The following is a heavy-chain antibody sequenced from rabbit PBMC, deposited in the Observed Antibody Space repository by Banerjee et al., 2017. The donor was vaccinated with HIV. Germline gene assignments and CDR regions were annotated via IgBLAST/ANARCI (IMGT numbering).Heavy chain of an antibody. D-gene: IGHD1-1*01. CDR2: IYAGSSGYT. Sequence: QSLEESGGDLVKPGASLTLTCTASGFSFSSSYYMCWVRQAPGKGLEWIACIYAGSSGYTYYASWAKGRFTISKSSSTTVTLQLTSLTAADTATYFCASQTQGYWALDLWGQGTLVTVS. V-gene: IGHV1S40*01. CDR1: GFSFSSSYY. J-gene: IGHJ6*01. CDR3: ASQTQGYWALDL.